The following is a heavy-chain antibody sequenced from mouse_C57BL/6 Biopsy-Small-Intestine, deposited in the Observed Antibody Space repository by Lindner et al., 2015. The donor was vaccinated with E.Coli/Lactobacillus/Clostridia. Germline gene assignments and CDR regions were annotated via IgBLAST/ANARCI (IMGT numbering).Heavy chain of an antibody. CDR3: TRGTRLDY. J-gene: IGHJ2*01. CDR1: GYAFSSSW. V-gene: IGHV1-82*01. Sequence: VQLQESGPELVKPGASVKISCKASGYAFSSSWMNWVKQRPGKGLEWIGRIYPGDGDTNNNGKFKGKATLTADKSSSTAYMQLSSLTSEDSAVYFCTRGTRLDYWGQGTTLTVSA. CDR2: IYPGDGDT. D-gene: IGHD2-14*01.